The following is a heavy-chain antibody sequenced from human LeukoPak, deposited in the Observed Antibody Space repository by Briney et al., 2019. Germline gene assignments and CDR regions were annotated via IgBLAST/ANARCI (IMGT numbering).Heavy chain of an antibody. CDR3: ARDPHYYDSSGYYYLNSFDY. CDR2: ISSSGSTI. CDR1: GFTFSSYE. V-gene: IGHV3-48*03. J-gene: IGHJ4*02. D-gene: IGHD3-22*01. Sequence: TGGSLRLSCAASGFTFSSYEMNWVRQAPGKGLEWVSYISSSGSTIYYADSVKGRFTISRDNAKNSLYLQMNSLRAEDTAVYYCARDPHYYDSSGYYYLNSFDYWGQGTLVTVSS.